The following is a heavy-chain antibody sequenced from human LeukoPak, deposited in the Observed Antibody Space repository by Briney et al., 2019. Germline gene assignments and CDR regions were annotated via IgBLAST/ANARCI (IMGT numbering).Heavy chain of an antibody. CDR1: GGSISSGGYY. D-gene: IGHD3-9*01. V-gene: IGHV4-31*03. Sequence: PSETLSLTCTVSGGSISSGGYYWSWIRQHPGEGLEWIGYIYYSGSTYYNPSLKSRVTISVDTSKNQFSLKLSSVTAADTAVYYCARVDSHTKLDYWRQGTLVTVSS. CDR2: IYYSGST. CDR3: ARVDSHTKLDY. J-gene: IGHJ4*02.